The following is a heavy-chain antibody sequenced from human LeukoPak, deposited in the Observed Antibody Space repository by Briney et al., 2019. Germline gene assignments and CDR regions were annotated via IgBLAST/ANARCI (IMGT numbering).Heavy chain of an antibody. CDR2: AYYRSQWYN. D-gene: IGHD3-10*01. V-gene: IGHV6-1*01. Sequence: SQTLSLTCAIFGDSVSSNSGAWNWIRQSPSRGLEWLGRAYYRSQWYNDYAFSVKGRIAINADTSESHFSLQLNSVTPEDTAVYYCAREEAGTYGFQYWGQGTLVTVSS. CDR3: AREEAGTYGFQY. CDR1: GDSVSSNSGA. J-gene: IGHJ4*02.